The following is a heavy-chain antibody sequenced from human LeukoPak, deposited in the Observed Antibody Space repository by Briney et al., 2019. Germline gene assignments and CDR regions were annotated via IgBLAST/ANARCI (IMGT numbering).Heavy chain of an antibody. Sequence: ASVKVSCKASGYTFTSYYMHWVRQAPGQGLEWMGIINPSGGSTSYAQKFQGRVTMTRDTSTSTVYMELSSLRSEDTAVYYCARDEVAAAGPYYYYYGMDVWGQGTTVTVSS. V-gene: IGHV1-46*01. CDR3: ARDEVAAAGPYYYYYGMDV. D-gene: IGHD6-13*01. CDR1: GYTFTSYY. J-gene: IGHJ6*02. CDR2: INPSGGST.